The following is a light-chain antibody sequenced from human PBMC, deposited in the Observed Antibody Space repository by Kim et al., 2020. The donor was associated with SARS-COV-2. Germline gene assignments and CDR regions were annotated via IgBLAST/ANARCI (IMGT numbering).Light chain of an antibody. V-gene: IGLV1-40*01. J-gene: IGLJ2*01. CDR1: SSNIGAGYD. CDR3: QSYDSSLSVFVV. CDR2: GNN. Sequence: QSVLTQPPSVSGAPGQRVTISCTGSSSNIGAGYDVHWYQHLPGTAPKLLIYGNNNRPSGVPDRFSGSKSGTSASLAITGLQAEDDADYYCQSYDSSLSVFVVFGGGTKVTVL.